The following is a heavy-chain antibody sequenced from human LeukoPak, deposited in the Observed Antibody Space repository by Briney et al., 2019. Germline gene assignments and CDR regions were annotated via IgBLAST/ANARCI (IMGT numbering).Heavy chain of an antibody. V-gene: IGHV4-34*01. CDR1: GGSFSGYY. D-gene: IGHD3-10*01. Sequence: SETLSLTCAVYGGSFSGYYWSWIRQPQGKGLEWIGEINHSGSTNYNPSLKSRVIISVDTSKNQFSLKLSSVTAADTAVYYCARVYGSGSYSKERYYYYYMDGWGKGTTVTVSS. CDR2: INHSGST. CDR3: ARVYGSGSYSKERYYYYYMDG. J-gene: IGHJ6*03.